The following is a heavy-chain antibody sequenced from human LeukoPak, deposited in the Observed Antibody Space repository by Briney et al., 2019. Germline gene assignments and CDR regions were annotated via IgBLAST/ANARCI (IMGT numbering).Heavy chain of an antibody. J-gene: IGHJ4*02. CDR2: IYSGGTT. V-gene: IGHV3-66*02. CDR3: ARGIVVATRTAYFDY. CDR1: GFTVSGNY. D-gene: IGHD3-22*01. Sequence: GGSLRLSCAASGFTVSGNYMSWVRQAPWKGLEWVSVIYSGGTTNYADSVKGRFTISRDNSKNTLYLQMNSLRAEDTAVYYCARGIVVATRTAYFDYWGQGTLVTVSS.